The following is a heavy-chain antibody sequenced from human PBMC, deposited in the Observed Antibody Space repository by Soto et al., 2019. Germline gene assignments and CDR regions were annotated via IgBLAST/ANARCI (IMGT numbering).Heavy chain of an antibody. J-gene: IGHJ6*02. CDR3: ARIASAGRGWDV. Sequence: EVQLVESGGGLVQPGGSLRLSCAASGFTFSNYWMSWVRQAPGKGLEWVGNIKQDGSEKNYVDSVKGRFTISRDNAKNSLCLQMNSLRAEDTAVYYCARIASAGRGWDVWGQGTTVIVSS. CDR1: GFTFSNYW. CDR2: IKQDGSEK. V-gene: IGHV3-7*01. D-gene: IGHD6-13*01.